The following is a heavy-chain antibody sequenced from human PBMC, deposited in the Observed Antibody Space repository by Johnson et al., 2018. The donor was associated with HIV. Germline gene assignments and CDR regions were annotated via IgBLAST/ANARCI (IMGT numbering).Heavy chain of an antibody. Sequence: QVQLVESGGGVVQPGGSLRLSCAASGFIFSSYGMHWVRQAPGKGLEWVAAIWHDGSNKYYADSVKGRFTISRDNSKNTLYLQMNSRMAEDTAVYYCARVEQQLWLRGAFDIWGQGTMVTVSS. CDR3: ARVEQQLWLRGAFDI. D-gene: IGHD5-18*01. J-gene: IGHJ3*02. CDR2: IWHDGSNK. V-gene: IGHV3-33*01. CDR1: GFIFSSYG.